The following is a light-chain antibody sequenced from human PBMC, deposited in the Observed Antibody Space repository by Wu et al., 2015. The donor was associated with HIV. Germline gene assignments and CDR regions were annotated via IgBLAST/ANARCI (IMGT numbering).Light chain of an antibody. V-gene: IGKV3-20*01. CDR2: GAS. CDR3: QYYGSSPFT. CDR1: QSVSNSY. Sequence: ELVLTQSPGTLSLSPGERATLSCRASQSVSNSYLAWYQQKPGQAPRLLIYGASSRITGIPDRFSGSGSGTDFTLTISRLEPEDFAVYYCQYYGSSPFTFGQGTQLEIK. J-gene: IGKJ2*01.